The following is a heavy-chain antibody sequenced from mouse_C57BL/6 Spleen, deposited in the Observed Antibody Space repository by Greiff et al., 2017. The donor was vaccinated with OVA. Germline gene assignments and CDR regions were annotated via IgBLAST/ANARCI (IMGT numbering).Heavy chain of an antibody. D-gene: IGHD2-2*01. CDR3: ARWRVSTMVTMDY. CDR2: ILPGSGST. CDR1: GYTFTGYW. Sequence: QVQLQQSGAELMKPGASVKLSCKATGYTFTGYWIEWVKQRPGHGLEWIGEILPGSGSTNYNEKFKGKAPFTADTSSNTAYMELSSLTTGDSAIYYCARWRVSTMVTMDYWGQGTSVPVSS. V-gene: IGHV1-9*01. J-gene: IGHJ4*01.